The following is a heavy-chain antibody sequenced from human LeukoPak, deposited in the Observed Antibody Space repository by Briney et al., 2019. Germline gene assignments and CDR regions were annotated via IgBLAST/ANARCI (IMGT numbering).Heavy chain of an antibody. J-gene: IGHJ4*02. V-gene: IGHV3-66*01. CDR2: IYSGGGT. D-gene: IGHD3-9*01. Sequence: PGGSLRLSCAASGFTVSNNYMNWVRQAPGKGLEWVSVIYSGGGTYYADSVKGRFTISRDNSKNTLYLQMNSLRAEDTAVYYCARDFDQGSYYFDYWGQGTLVTVSS. CDR1: GFTVSNNY. CDR3: ARDFDQGSYYFDY.